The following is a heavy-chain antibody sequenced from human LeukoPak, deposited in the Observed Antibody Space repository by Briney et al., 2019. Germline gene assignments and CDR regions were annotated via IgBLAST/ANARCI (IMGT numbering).Heavy chain of an antibody. Sequence: GGSLRLSCAASGFIVSNNYMSWVRQAPGKGLEWVSVIYSGGSTYYADSVKGRFTISRDNSKNTLYLQMNSLRAEDTAVYYCAREKGNYVDYWGQGTLVTVSS. D-gene: IGHD6-13*01. CDR1: GFIVSNNY. CDR3: AREKGNYVDY. CDR2: IYSGGST. V-gene: IGHV3-66*02. J-gene: IGHJ4*02.